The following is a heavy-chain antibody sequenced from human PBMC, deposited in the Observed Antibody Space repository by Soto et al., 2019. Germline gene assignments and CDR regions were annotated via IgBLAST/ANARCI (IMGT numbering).Heavy chain of an antibody. CDR1: GGSISSYY. J-gene: IGHJ3*02. CDR3: ARVADTAGAFDI. V-gene: IGHV4-59*01. CDR2: IHYSGST. D-gene: IGHD5-18*01. Sequence: SETLSLTCTVSGGSISSYYWSWIRQPPGKGLEWIGYIHYSGSTNYNPSLKSRVTISVDTSKNQFSLRLSSVTAADTAVYYCARVADTAGAFDIWGQGAMVTVSS.